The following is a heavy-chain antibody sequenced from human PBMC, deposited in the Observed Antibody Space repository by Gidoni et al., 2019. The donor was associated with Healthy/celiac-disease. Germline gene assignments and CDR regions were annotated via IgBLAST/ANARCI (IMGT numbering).Heavy chain of an antibody. CDR1: GYSFTSYW. D-gene: IGHD1-26*01. V-gene: IGHV5-10-1*03. Sequence: EVQLVQSGAEVKKPGESLRISWKGSGYSFTSYWISWVRQMPGKGLEWMGRIDPSDSYTNYSPSFQGHVTISADKSISTAYLQWSSLKASDTAMYYCARTIVGATTIDYWGQGTLVTVSS. J-gene: IGHJ4*02. CDR2: IDPSDSYT. CDR3: ARTIVGATTIDY.